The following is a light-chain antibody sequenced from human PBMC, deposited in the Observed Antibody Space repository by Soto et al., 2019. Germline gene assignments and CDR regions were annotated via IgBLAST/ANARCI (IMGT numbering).Light chain of an antibody. CDR1: QSISSW. CDR2: KAS. V-gene: IGKV1-5*03. CDR3: QQYNSYRT. Sequence: DIQMTLSTSTLSPSDADRVTITFRASQSISSWLAWYQQKPGKAPKLLIYKASSLESGVPSRFSGSGSGTEFTLTISSLQPDDFATYYCQQYNSYRTFGQGTKV. J-gene: IGKJ1*01.